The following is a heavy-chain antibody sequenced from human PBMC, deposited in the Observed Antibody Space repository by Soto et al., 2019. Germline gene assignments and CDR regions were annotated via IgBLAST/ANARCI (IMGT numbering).Heavy chain of an antibody. D-gene: IGHD3-22*01. V-gene: IGHV3-33*01. CDR1: GFTFSSYG. J-gene: IGHJ4*02. Sequence: QVQLVESGGGVVQPGRSLRLSCAASGFTFSSYGMHWVRQTPGKELEWVAVIWYDGSNKYYADSVKGRFTISRDNSKNTLYLQMNSLRVEDTAVYYCARDYDSSGYPRYYFDYWGQGTLVTVSS. CDR3: ARDYDSSGYPRYYFDY. CDR2: IWYDGSNK.